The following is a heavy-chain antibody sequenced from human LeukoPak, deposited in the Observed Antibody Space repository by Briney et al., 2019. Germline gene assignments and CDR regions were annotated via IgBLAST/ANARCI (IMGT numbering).Heavy chain of an antibody. CDR3: AKDSPYAYYGSGSYWDY. CDR2: ISGSDST. D-gene: IGHD3-10*01. J-gene: IGHJ4*02. V-gene: IGHV3-23*01. Sequence: GGSLRLSCAASGFTFSSYAMSWVRQAPGKGLEWVSAISGSDSTYYADSVKGRFTISRDNSKNTLYLQMNSLRAEDTAVYYCAKDSPYAYYGSGSYWDYWGQGTLVTVSS. CDR1: GFTFSSYA.